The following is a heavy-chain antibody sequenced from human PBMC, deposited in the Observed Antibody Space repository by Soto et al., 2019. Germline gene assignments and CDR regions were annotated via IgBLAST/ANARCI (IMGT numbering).Heavy chain of an antibody. D-gene: IGHD6-19*01. CDR3: TTASIAVAGTDYYYYYGMDV. Sequence: GSLRLSCVASGFTFSNAWISWVRQAPGKGLEWVGRIKSKTDGGTTDYAAPVKGRFTISRDDSKNTLYLQMNSLKTEDTAVYYCTTASIAVAGTDYYYYYGMDVWGQGTTVTAP. J-gene: IGHJ6*02. CDR2: IKSKTDGGTT. V-gene: IGHV3-15*01. CDR1: GFTFSNAW.